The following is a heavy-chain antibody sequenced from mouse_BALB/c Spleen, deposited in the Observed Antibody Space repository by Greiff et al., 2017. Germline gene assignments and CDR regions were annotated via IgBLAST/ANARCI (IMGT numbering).Heavy chain of an antibody. D-gene: IGHD1-1*01. V-gene: IGHV3-1*02. CDR2: IHYSGST. CDR3: ARDYGSSWDYYAMDY. J-gene: IGHJ4*01. CDR1: GYSITSGYS. Sequence: VQLQQSGPGLVKPSQSLSLTCSVTGYSITSGYSWHWIRQFPGNKLEWMGYIHYSGSTNYNPSLKSRISITRDTSKNQFFLQLNSVTTEDTATYYCARDYGSSWDYYAMDYWGQGTSVTVSS.